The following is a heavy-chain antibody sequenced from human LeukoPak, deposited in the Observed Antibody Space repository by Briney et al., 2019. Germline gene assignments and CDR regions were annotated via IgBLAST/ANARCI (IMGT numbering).Heavy chain of an antibody. CDR3: ARGRRELKYAPDY. Sequence: SETLSLTCNVSGASMRSETHYWRWLRQHPGKGPEWIAYIYYTAGAYYNPSLESRVSISLDASENQFSLKLSSVTAADTAVYYCARGRRELKYAPDYWGEGTLVTVSS. J-gene: IGHJ4*02. CDR1: GASMRSETHY. D-gene: IGHD2-2*01. CDR2: IYYTAGA. V-gene: IGHV4-31*03.